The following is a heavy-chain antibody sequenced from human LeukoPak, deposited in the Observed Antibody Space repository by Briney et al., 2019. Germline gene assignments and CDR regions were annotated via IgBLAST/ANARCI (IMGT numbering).Heavy chain of an antibody. J-gene: IGHJ3*02. D-gene: IGHD2-8*01. V-gene: IGHV5-51*01. CDR1: GYSFTSYW. Sequence: RGESLKISCKGSGYSFTSYWIGWVRQMPGKGLEWMGIIYPGDSDTRYSPSFQGQVTISADKSISTAYLQWSSLKASDTAMYYCARRVSYRAVADAFDIWGQGTMVTVSS. CDR2: IYPGDSDT. CDR3: ARRVSYRAVADAFDI.